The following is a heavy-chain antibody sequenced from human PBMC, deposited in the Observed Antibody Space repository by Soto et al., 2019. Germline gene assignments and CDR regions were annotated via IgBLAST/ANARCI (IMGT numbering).Heavy chain of an antibody. V-gene: IGHV3-33*01. CDR3: ARAPDYGGNYFDY. CDR1: GFTFISHG. D-gene: IGHD4-17*01. CDR2: IWYDGSNK. Sequence: QVQLVESGGGAVQPGRSLRLSCAASGFTFISHGMHWVRQAPGKGLEWVAVIWYDGSNKYYGDSVKGRFTISRDNSKNTVYLQMNSLRGEDTAVYYCARAPDYGGNYFDYWGQETLVTVSS. J-gene: IGHJ4*02.